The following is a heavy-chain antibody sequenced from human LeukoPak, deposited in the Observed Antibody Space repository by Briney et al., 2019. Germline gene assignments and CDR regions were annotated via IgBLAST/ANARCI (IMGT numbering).Heavy chain of an antibody. CDR3: ARHPGRSNWFDP. J-gene: IGHJ5*02. Sequence: PSETLSLTCTVSGGSISSNAYYWDWIRQPPGKGLEWIGNVHYSGSTDYNPSLRSRVTISVDTSRNQFSLRLSSVTAADTAVYYCARHPGRSNWFDPWGQGILVTVSS. CDR1: GGSISSNAYY. D-gene: IGHD1-14*01. V-gene: IGHV4-39*01. CDR2: VHYSGST.